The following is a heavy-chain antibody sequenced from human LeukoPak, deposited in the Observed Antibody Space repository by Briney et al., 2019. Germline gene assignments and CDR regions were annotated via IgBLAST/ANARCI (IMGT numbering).Heavy chain of an antibody. V-gene: IGHV1-18*01. CDR1: GYTFTSYG. Sequence: ASVKVSCKASGYTFTSYGISWVRQAPGQGLEWMGWISAYNGNTNYAQKLQGRVTMTTDTSTSTAYMELRSLRSDDTAVYYCARVNDCDILTGYWGTFDYWGQGTLVTVSS. CDR3: ARVNDCDILTGYWGTFDY. D-gene: IGHD3-9*01. J-gene: IGHJ4*02. CDR2: ISAYNGNT.